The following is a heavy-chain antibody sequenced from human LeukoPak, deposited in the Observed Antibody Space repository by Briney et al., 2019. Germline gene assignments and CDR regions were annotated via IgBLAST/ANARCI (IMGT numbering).Heavy chain of an antibody. Sequence: RAGGSLRFSSAAYGFTFSDYYMSWIRQAPGKGLEWVSYIISSSSYTNYADSVKGRFTISRDNAKNSLYLQMNSLRAEDTAVYYCATSSSSSLVGMDVWGQGTTVTVSS. CDR3: ATSSSSSLVGMDV. D-gene: IGHD6-6*01. V-gene: IGHV3-11*06. CDR2: IISSSSYT. CDR1: GFTFSDYY. J-gene: IGHJ6*02.